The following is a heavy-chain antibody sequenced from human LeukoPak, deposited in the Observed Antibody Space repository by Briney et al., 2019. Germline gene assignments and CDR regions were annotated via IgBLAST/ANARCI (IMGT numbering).Heavy chain of an antibody. D-gene: IGHD3-22*01. Sequence: SETLSLTCAVSGGSFSGYYWSWIRQPPGKGLEWIGEINHGGSTNYNPSLKSRVTISVDTSKNQFSLKLTSVTAADTAVYYCARGNAITMIKYYFDYWGQGNLVTVSS. J-gene: IGHJ4*02. V-gene: IGHV4-34*01. CDR3: ARGNAITMIKYYFDY. CDR2: INHGGST. CDR1: GGSFSGYY.